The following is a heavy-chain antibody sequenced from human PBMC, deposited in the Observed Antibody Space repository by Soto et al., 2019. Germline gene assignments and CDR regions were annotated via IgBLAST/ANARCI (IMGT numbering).Heavy chain of an antibody. CDR2: IYYPGLT. D-gene: IGHD2-21*02. V-gene: IGHV4-30-2*06. Sequence: QLQLPESGAGLLKPSQTLSPTCSVSGDSISSGGLSWNWLRQSPGGGLEWIGYIYYPGLTYYNPSPKNPGCMSLDSSENQASLSLTCAHAADSAVSSCCRGKRSKTATGVTGRFDPWGPGTLVTVSS. J-gene: IGHJ5*02. CDR1: GDSISSGGLS. CDR3: CRGKRSKTATGVTGRFDP.